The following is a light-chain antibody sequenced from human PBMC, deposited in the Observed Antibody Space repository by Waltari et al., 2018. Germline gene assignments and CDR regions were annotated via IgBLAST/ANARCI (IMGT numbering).Light chain of an antibody. Sequence: QSVLAQPPSVSGAPGQRVTISCTGSSSNLGAGHHVPWYQEFPGTAPKLLLYGDSNRPSGVPDRFSGSKSGTSASLAITGLQAEDEANYYCQSFDTSLGAIFGGGTKVTVL. CDR1: SSNLGAGHH. CDR3: QSFDTSLGAI. CDR2: GDS. J-gene: IGLJ2*01. V-gene: IGLV1-40*01.